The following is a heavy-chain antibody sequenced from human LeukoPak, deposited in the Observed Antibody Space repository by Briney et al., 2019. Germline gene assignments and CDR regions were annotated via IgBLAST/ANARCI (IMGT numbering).Heavy chain of an antibody. Sequence: GGSLRLSCAASGFTFSNYWMSWIRQAPGRGLEWVSNIKDDGSQKDYVDSMKGRFTVSRDNAKNSLYLQMNSLRAEDTAVYYCARGTRDSSGYYSPPDVWGKGTTVTVSS. CDR2: IKDDGSQK. J-gene: IGHJ6*04. CDR3: ARGTRDSSGYYSPPDV. V-gene: IGHV3-7*01. D-gene: IGHD3-22*01. CDR1: GFTFSNYW.